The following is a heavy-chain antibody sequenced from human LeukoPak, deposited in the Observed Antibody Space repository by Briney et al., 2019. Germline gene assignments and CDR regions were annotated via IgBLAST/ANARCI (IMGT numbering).Heavy chain of an antibody. D-gene: IGHD2-2*01. J-gene: IGHJ4*02. V-gene: IGHV1-69*05. Sequence: SVKVSCKASGGTFSSYAISWVRQAPGQGLEWMGGIIPIFGTANYAQKFQGRVTITTDESTSTAYMELSSLRSEDTAVYYCARGSGYCSSSSCYPLYFDYWGQGTLVTVSS. CDR2: IIPIFGTA. CDR1: GGTFSSYA. CDR3: ARGSGYCSSSSCYPLYFDY.